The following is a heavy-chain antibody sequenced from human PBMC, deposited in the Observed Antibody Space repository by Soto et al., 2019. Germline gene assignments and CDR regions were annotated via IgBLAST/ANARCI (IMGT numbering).Heavy chain of an antibody. Sequence: GGSLRLSCAASGFAFSSYEMNWVRQAPGKGLEWVSYISSSGSTIYYADSVKGRFTISRDNAKNSLYLQMNSLRAEDTAVYYCARGPSRVVVVVAATLGYYGMDVWGQGTTVTVSS. V-gene: IGHV3-48*03. CDR2: ISSSGSTI. CDR1: GFAFSSYE. CDR3: ARGPSRVVVVVAATLGYYGMDV. J-gene: IGHJ6*02. D-gene: IGHD2-15*01.